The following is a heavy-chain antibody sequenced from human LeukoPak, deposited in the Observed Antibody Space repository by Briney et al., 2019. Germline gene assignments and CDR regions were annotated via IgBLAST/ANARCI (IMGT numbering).Heavy chain of an antibody. CDR1: GFTFSNAW. D-gene: IGHD2-2*01. V-gene: IGHV4-34*01. J-gene: IGHJ6*03. Sequence: GSLRLSCAASGFTFSNAWMSWVRQAPGKGLEWIGEINHSGRTNYKPSLRSRVTISVDTSKNQFSLKLNSVTAADTAVYYCARLKCSSTSCFYYYYMDVWGKGTTVTISS. CDR3: ARLKCSSTSCFYYYYMDV. CDR2: INHSGRT.